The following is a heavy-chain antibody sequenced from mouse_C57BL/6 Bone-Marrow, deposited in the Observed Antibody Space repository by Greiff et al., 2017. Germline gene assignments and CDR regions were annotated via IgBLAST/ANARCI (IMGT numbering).Heavy chain of an antibody. D-gene: IGHD3-1*01. Sequence: EVQLVESEGGLVQPGSSMKLSCTASGFTFSDYYMAWVRQVPEKGLEWVANINYDGSSTYYLDSLKSRFIISRDNAKNILYLRMSSLKSEDTATYYCARDRGFYYAMDYWGQGTSVTVSS. J-gene: IGHJ4*01. CDR2: INYDGSST. V-gene: IGHV5-16*01. CDR3: ARDRGFYYAMDY. CDR1: GFTFSDYY.